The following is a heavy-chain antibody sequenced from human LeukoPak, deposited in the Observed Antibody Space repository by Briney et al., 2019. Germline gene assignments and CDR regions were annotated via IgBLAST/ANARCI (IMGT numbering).Heavy chain of an antibody. Sequence: TGGSLRLSCAASGFTFSSYAMSWVRQAPGKGLEWVSAISGSGGSTYYADSVKGRFTISRDNSKNTLYLQMNSLRAEDTAVYYCAKDTKGCSSTSCYWWFDPWGQGTLVTVSS. CDR3: AKDTKGCSSTSCYWWFDP. J-gene: IGHJ5*02. D-gene: IGHD2-2*01. CDR1: GFTFSSYA. CDR2: ISGSGGST. V-gene: IGHV3-23*01.